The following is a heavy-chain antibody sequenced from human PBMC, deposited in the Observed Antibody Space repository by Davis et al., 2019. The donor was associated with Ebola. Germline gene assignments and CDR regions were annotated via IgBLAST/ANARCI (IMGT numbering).Heavy chain of an antibody. V-gene: IGHV3-21*01. CDR1: GFTFSSYA. Sequence: GESLKISCAASGFTFSSYAMSWVRQAPGKGLEWVSAISGRDGSTYYADSVKGRFTISRDNAKNSLYLQMNSLRAEDTAVYYCARDLIGWFDPWGQGTLVTVSS. D-gene: IGHD3-22*01. J-gene: IGHJ5*02. CDR2: ISGRDGST. CDR3: ARDLIGWFDP.